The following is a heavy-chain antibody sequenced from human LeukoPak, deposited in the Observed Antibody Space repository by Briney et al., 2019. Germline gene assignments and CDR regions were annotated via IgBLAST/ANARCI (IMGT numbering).Heavy chain of an antibody. CDR1: GGSISSYY. CDR3: AREQGYTLYNWFDP. D-gene: IGHD5-24*01. CDR2: INHSGST. J-gene: IGHJ5*02. V-gene: IGHV4-34*01. Sequence: SETLSLTCIVSGGSISSYYWSWIRQPPGKGLEWIGEINHSGSTNYNPSLKSRVTMSVDTSKNQFSLKLSSVTAADTAVYYCAREQGYTLYNWFDPWGQGTLVTVSS.